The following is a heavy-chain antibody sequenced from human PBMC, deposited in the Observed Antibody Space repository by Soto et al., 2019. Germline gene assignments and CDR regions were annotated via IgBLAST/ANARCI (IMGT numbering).Heavy chain of an antibody. CDR2: IKSNTDGGTT. Sequence: EVQLVESGGGLVKPGGSLRLSCAAPGFTLSNTWMRWVRQAPGEGPGWGGRIKSNTDGGTTAYAAPVEGRFTISSDDSDNTLCLRRSGLKTEDTAVYCCATEVRWEVVAVAAALIGWWGQGTLVTVSS. CDR1: GFTLSNTW. CDR3: ATEVRWEVVAVAAALIGW. D-gene: IGHD6-19*01. V-gene: IGHV3-15*01. J-gene: IGHJ4*02.